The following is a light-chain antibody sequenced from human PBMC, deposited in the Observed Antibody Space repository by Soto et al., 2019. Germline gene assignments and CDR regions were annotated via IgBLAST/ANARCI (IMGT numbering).Light chain of an antibody. CDR2: GTS. V-gene: IGKV3-20*01. CDR3: QHYGDSSWT. CDR1: QSVSSY. Sequence: EIVVTQSPATLSLSPGERATLSCRASQSVSSYLAWYQQKPGQAPRLLIFGTSNRAPGASDRFSGSGSGTDFTLTISRLEPEDVAVYYCQHYGDSSWTVGQGTKVDIK. J-gene: IGKJ1*01.